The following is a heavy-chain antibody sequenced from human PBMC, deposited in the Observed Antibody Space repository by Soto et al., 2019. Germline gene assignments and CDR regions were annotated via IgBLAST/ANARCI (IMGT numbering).Heavy chain of an antibody. CDR3: ARTGTLGYSGYDDFDFDY. D-gene: IGHD5-12*01. J-gene: IGHJ4*02. CDR2: IIPIFGTA. Sequence: ASVKVSCKASGGTFSSYAISWVRQAPGQGLEWMGGIIPIFGTANYAQKFQGRVTITADESTSTAYMELSSLRSEDTAVYYCARTGTLGYSGYDDFDFDYWGQGTLVTVSS. V-gene: IGHV1-69*13. CDR1: GGTFSSYA.